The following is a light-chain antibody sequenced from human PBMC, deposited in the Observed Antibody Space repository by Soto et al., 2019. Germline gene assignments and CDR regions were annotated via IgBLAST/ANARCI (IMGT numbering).Light chain of an antibody. CDR1: QGVTTN. Sequence: EILITQFPATLSASPGGPATLSCRAAQGVTTNFAWYQLKRGQAPRLLIYDISTRASGVPARFSGCGSGTEFTLTISGLQSEDFALYFCQQYNNWPFSFGQGTRLEIK. V-gene: IGKV3-15*01. J-gene: IGKJ5*01. CDR3: QQYNNWPFS. CDR2: DIS.